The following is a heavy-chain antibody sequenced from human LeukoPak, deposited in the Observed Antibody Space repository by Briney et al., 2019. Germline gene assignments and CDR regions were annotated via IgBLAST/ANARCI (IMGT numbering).Heavy chain of an antibody. Sequence: SQTLSLTCTVSGGSISSGGYYWSWLRQPPGQGLEWIGYIYYSGSTNYNPSLKSRVTISVDTSKNQFSLKLSSVTAADTAVYYCARSYQPLLSPFDYWGQGTLVTVSS. D-gene: IGHD2-2*01. CDR1: GGSISSGGYY. CDR3: ARSYQPLLSPFDY. J-gene: IGHJ4*02. CDR2: IYYSGST. V-gene: IGHV4-61*08.